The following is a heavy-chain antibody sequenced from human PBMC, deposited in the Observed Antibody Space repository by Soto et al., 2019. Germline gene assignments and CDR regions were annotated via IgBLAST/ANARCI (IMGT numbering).Heavy chain of an antibody. D-gene: IGHD6-19*01. CDR3: ATDYRSVVSYYYYGMDV. CDR2: FDPEDGET. J-gene: IGHJ6*02. CDR1: GYTLTELS. Sequence: GASVKVSCKVSGYTLTELSMHWVRQAPGKGLEWMGGFDPEDGETIYAQKFQGRVTMTEDTSTDTAYMELSSLRSEDTAVYYCATDYRSVVSYYYYGMDVWGQGTTVTVSS. V-gene: IGHV1-24*01.